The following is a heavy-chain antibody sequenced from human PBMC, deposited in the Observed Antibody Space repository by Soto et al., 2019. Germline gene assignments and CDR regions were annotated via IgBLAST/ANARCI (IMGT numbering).Heavy chain of an antibody. CDR1: NGSISSSNW. CDR2: VAQNGYV. CDR3: ARNRLDGYDFDS. Sequence: QVQLQESGPGLVKPSGTLSLTCTVSNGSISSSNWWSWVRQSPGKGLEWIGEVAQNGYVGSIPSLKGRLTMLVDQPPNRFSLRLTSVAAADTAVYYCARNRLDGYDFDSWGQGILVTVSS. V-gene: IGHV4-4*02. D-gene: IGHD5-12*01. J-gene: IGHJ4*02.